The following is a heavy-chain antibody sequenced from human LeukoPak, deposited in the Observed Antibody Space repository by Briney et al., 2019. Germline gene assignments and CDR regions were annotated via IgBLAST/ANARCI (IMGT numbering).Heavy chain of an antibody. V-gene: IGHV3-15*01. CDR3: TTGTWIQLWLADY. D-gene: IGHD5-18*01. J-gene: IGHJ4*02. CDR1: GFTFTKAW. CDR2: INPSSDGGAT. Sequence: GGSLRLSCAASGFTFTKAWMSWVRQAPGEGLEWVGHINPSSDGGATDYAAPVKGRFFISRDDSKNTLHLQMNRLKTEDTAVYYCTTGTWIQLWLADYWGQGTLVTVSS.